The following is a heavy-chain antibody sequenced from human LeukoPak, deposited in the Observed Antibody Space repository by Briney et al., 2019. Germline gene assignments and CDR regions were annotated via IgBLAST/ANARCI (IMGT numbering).Heavy chain of an antibody. CDR2: ISSSSSTI. CDR1: GFTFSSYS. V-gene: IGHV3-48*01. J-gene: IGHJ3*02. D-gene: IGHD5-18*01. CDR3: ARGGYSYGYAFDI. Sequence: GGSLRLSCAASGFTFSSYSMNWVRQAPGKGLEWVSCISSSSSTIYYADSVKGRFTISRDNAKNSLYLQMNSLRAEDTAVYYCARGGYSYGYAFDIWGQGTMVTVSS.